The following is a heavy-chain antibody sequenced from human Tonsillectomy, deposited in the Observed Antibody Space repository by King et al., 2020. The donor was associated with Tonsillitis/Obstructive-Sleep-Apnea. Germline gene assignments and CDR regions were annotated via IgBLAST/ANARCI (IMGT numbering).Heavy chain of an antibody. CDR1: GFTFDDYT. Sequence: VQLVESGGVVVQPGGSLRLSCAASGFTFDDYTMHWVRQAPGKGLEWVSLISWDGGSTYYADSVKGRFTISRDNSKNSLYLQMNSLRTEDTALYYCAKGLPGDRLFYYYYYMVVWGKGTTVTVSS. D-gene: IGHD7-27*01. V-gene: IGHV3-43*01. CDR2: ISWDGGST. CDR3: AKGLPGDRLFYYYYYMVV. J-gene: IGHJ6*03.